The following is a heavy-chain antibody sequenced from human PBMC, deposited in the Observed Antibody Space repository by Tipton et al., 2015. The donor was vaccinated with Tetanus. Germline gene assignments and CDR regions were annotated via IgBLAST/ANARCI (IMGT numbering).Heavy chain of an antibody. CDR2: INPNSGGT. CDR1: GYTFTGYY. V-gene: IGHV1-2*04. Sequence: QMQLVQSGAEVKKPGASVKVSCKASGYTFTGYYMHWVRQAPGQGLEWMGWINPNSGGTNYAQKFQGWVTMTRDTSISTAYMELSRLRSDDTAVYYCARGVRPTPIPWDAFDIWGQGTMVTVSS. CDR3: ARGVRPTPIPWDAFDI. J-gene: IGHJ3*02. D-gene: IGHD1-1*01.